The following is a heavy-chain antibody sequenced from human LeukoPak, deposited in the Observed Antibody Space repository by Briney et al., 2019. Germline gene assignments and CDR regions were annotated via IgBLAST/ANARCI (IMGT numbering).Heavy chain of an antibody. V-gene: IGHV3-23*01. CDR1: GFTFSSYA. D-gene: IGHD6-13*01. CDR3: ARDMYSSSSLDY. CDR2: ISGSGGST. Sequence: PGGSLRLSCAASGFTFSSYAMSWVRQAPGKGLEWVSAISGSGGSTYYADSVKGRFTISRDNSKNTLYLQMNSLRAEDTAVYYCARDMYSSSSLDYWGQGTLVTVSS. J-gene: IGHJ4*02.